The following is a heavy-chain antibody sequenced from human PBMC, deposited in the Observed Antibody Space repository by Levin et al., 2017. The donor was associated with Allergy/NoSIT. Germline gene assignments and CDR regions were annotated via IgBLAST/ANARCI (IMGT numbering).Heavy chain of an antibody. Sequence: GGSLRLSCAASGFTFSSYGMHWVRQAPGKGLEWVAVISYDGSNKYYADSVKGRFTISRDNSKNTLYLQMNSLRAEDTAVYYCAKDQGRIAVAGTPDYWGQGTLVTVSS. V-gene: IGHV3-30*18. CDR1: GFTFSSYG. CDR3: AKDQGRIAVAGTPDY. D-gene: IGHD6-19*01. J-gene: IGHJ4*02. CDR2: ISYDGSNK.